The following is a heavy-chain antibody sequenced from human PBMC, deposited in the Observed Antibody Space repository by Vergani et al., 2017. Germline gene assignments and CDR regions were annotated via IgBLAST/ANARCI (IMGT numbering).Heavy chain of an antibody. V-gene: IGHV3-23*01. CDR3: AQAPYGSSWYILHWFDP. CDR2: ISGSGGST. D-gene: IGHD6-13*01. CDR1: GFTFSSYA. Sequence: EVQLLESGGGLVQPGGSLRLSCAASGFTFSSYAMSWVRQAPGKGLEWVSAISGSGGSTYYADSVKGRFTISRDNSKNTLYLQMNSLRAEDTAVYYCAQAPYGSSWYILHWFDPWGQGTLVTVSS. J-gene: IGHJ5*02.